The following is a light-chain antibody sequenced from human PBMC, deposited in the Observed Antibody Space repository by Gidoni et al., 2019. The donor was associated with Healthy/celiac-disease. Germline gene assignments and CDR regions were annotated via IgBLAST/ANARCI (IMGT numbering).Light chain of an antibody. V-gene: IGKV1-39*01. Sequence: IQVTQSPSSLSASVGDRVTITCRASQSISSYLNWYQQKPGKAPKLLIYAASSVQSGVPSRYRDGGSGTDFTLTISSLQPEEFATYYCQQSYSTPRTFGGRTKVEI. CDR3: QQSYSTPRT. CDR2: AAS. J-gene: IGKJ4*01. CDR1: QSISSY.